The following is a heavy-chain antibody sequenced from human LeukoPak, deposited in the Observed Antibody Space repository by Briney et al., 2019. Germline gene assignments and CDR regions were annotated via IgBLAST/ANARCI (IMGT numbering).Heavy chain of an antibody. J-gene: IGHJ6*04. V-gene: IGHV1-46*01. Sequence: ASVKVSCKASRYTFTRYYVHWVRQAPGQGLEWMGIINPSGGTTGYAQNFQGRVTMTRDTSTSTVYMELSSLRSEDTAVYYCAGSGVCSGGDCCPLYGMDVWGKGTTVTVSS. CDR1: RYTFTRYY. CDR3: AGSGVCSGGDCCPLYGMDV. CDR2: INPSGGTT. D-gene: IGHD2-21*02.